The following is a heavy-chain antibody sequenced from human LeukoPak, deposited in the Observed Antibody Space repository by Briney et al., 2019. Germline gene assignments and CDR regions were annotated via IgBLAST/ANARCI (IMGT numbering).Heavy chain of an antibody. CDR3: AKDKYNWNYFDY. D-gene: IGHD1-20*01. Sequence: GGSLRLSCVASGFTFSTYAMTWVRQAPGKGLEWVSSTTGTGDSTYYADSVKGRFTISRDNSKNTLYLQMNSLRAEDTAVYYCAKDKYNWNYFDYWGQGALVTVSS. CDR1: GFTFSTYA. CDR2: TTGTGDST. J-gene: IGHJ4*02. V-gene: IGHV3-23*01.